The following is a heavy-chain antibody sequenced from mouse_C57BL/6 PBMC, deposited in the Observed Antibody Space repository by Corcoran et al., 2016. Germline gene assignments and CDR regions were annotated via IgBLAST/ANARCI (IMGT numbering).Heavy chain of an antibody. J-gene: IGHJ2*01. D-gene: IGHD2-5*01. Sequence: QVTLKESGPGILQSSQTLSLTCSFSGFSLSTSGMGVSWIRQPSGKGLEWLAHIYWDDDKRYNPSLKSRLTISKDTSRNQVFLKITSVDTVDTATYYCARSDYSNYGDFDYWGQGTTLTVSS. CDR1: GFSLSTSGMG. V-gene: IGHV8-12*01. CDR3: ARSDYSNYGDFDY. CDR2: IYWDDDK.